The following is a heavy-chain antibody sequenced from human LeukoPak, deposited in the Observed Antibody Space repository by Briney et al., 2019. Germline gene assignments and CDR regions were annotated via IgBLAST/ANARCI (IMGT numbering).Heavy chain of an antibody. Sequence: GGPVSLLCAASGFILCVHYMEWLRQARGRGLEWVGRTRKKTHKYTTVYGASVKRSRIVSRDDLKHSFYLQMNSLKTEDTAVYYCTRGAYCSGGRCPGPFDIWGQGTTVTVSS. CDR1: GFILCVHY. CDR3: TRGAYCSGGRCPGPFDI. D-gene: IGHD2-15*01. V-gene: IGHV3-72*01. CDR2: TRKKTHKYTT. J-gene: IGHJ3*02.